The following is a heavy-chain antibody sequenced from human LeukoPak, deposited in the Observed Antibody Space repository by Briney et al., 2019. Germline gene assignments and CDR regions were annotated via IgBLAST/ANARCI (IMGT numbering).Heavy chain of an antibody. Sequence: ASVKVSCKASGYTFTLYYMHWVRQAPGQGLEWMGIINPGGGSTTYAQKFQGRVTMTRDTSTSTVYMELSSLRSEDTAVYYCARDYGGNPSLFDYWGQGTLVTVSS. D-gene: IGHD4-23*01. V-gene: IGHV1-46*01. CDR1: GYTFTLYY. J-gene: IGHJ4*02. CDR3: ARDYGGNPSLFDY. CDR2: INPGGGST.